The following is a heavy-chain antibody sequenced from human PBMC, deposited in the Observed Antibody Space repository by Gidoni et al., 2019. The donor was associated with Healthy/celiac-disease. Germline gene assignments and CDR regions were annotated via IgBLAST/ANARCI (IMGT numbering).Heavy chain of an antibody. V-gene: IGHV5-51*01. CDR3: ARSCFALLAGGSADAFDI. CDR2: ILPGDSNT. D-gene: IGHD1-26*01. CDR1: GYSSPSSS. J-gene: IGHJ3*02. Sequence: EVQRVASAAEGSTPGESLKTDGKAAGYSSPSSSIGWVRRLPGKGLEWMGIILPGDSNTRYCASFEGQVFISADKSISTAYLQWSSRKASDTAMYYCARSCFALLAGGSADAFDIWGQGTMVTVSS.